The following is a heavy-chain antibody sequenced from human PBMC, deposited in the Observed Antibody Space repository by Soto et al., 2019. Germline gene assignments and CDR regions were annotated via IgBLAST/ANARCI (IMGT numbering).Heavy chain of an antibody. CDR3: TRDKPLAYYYYYGMDV. CDR2: IRSKAYGGTT. V-gene: IGHV3-49*04. CDR1: GFTFSSYA. D-gene: IGHD3-3*02. Sequence: SGGSLRLSCAASGFTFSSYAMSWVRQAPGKGLEWVGFIRSKAYGGTTEYAASVKGRFTISRDDSKSIAYLQMNSLKTEDTAVYYCTRDKPLAYYYYYGMDVWGQGTTVTVSS. J-gene: IGHJ6*02.